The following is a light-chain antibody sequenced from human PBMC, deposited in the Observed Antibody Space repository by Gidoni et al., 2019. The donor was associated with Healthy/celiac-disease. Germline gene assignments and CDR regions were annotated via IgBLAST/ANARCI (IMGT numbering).Light chain of an antibody. CDR3: QQSYSTPFT. CDR1: QSISSY. CDR2: AAS. J-gene: IGKJ1*01. V-gene: IGKV1-39*01. Sequence: DIQMTQSPSSLSASVGDRVNITCRASQSISSYLNWYQQKPGKAPKLLIYAASSLQSGVPSRFSGSGSGTDFTLTISSLQPEDFATYYCQQSYSTPFTFXXXTKVEIK.